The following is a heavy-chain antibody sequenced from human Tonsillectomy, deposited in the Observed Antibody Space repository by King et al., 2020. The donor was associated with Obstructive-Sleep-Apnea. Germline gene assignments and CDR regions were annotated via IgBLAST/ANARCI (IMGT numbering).Heavy chain of an antibody. CDR1: GGSISCGGSY. CDR2: IYYSGST. V-gene: IGHV4-31*03. Sequence: VQLQESGPGLVKPSQTLSLTCTVSGGSISCGGSYWSWIRQHPGKGLECIGCIYYSGSTYYNPSLKRRVTISVDTSKNQFSLKLSSVAAADTAVYYCARKGASVSIDYWGQGTLVTVSS. D-gene: IGHD3-16*01. J-gene: IGHJ4*02. CDR3: ARKGASVSIDY.